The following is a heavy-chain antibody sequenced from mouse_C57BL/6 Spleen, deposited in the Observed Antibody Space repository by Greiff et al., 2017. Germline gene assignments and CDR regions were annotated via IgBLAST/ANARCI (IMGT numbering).Heavy chain of an antibody. CDR1: GYTFTDYE. CDR3: TRNWLLRWEYYAMDY. CDR2: IDPATGGT. V-gene: IGHV1-15*01. Sequence: VQLQQPGAELVRPGASVTLSCKASGYTFTDYEMHWVKQTPVHGLEWIGAIDPATGGTAYNQKFKGKAILTADKSYSTAYMERRSLTSEASAFYYCTRNWLLRWEYYAMDYWGQGTSVTVSS. D-gene: IGHD2-3*01. J-gene: IGHJ4*01.